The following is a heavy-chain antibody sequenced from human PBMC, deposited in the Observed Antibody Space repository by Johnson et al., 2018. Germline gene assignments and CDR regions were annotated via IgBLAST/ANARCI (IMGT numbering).Heavy chain of an antibody. CDR1: GGTFISYA. CDR3: AREPGYYGSANYLYGLDV. CDR2: IIPILGTS. Sequence: QVQLVESGAQVKKPGSSVKVSCKASGGTFISYAISWVRQAPGQGLEWIGGIIPILGTSNYAQRFQGRVTITADESTITAYMELTSLTSEDTAVYYCAREPGYYGSANYLYGLDVWGRGTTVTVSS. J-gene: IGHJ6*01. D-gene: IGHD3-10*01. V-gene: IGHV1-69*01.